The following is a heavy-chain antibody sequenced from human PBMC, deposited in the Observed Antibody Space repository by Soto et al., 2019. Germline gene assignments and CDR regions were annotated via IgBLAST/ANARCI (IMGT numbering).Heavy chain of an antibody. Sequence: SETLSLTCTVSGGSISSYYWSWIRQPAGKGLEWIGRIYTSGSTNYNPSLKSRVTISVDTSKNQFSLKLSSVTAADTAVYYCARVQLSSLYYYYGMDVWGQGTTVTVSS. CDR2: IYTSGST. D-gene: IGHD5-18*01. J-gene: IGHJ6*02. V-gene: IGHV4-4*07. CDR3: ARVQLSSLYYYYGMDV. CDR1: GGSISSYY.